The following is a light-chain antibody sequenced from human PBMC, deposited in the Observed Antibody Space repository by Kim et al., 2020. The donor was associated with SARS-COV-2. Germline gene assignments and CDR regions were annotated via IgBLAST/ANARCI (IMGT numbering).Light chain of an antibody. CDR2: GKN. CDR1: RLRFYY. CDR3: DSRDNSGNQ. V-gene: IGLV3-19*01. J-gene: IGLJ3*02. Sequence: SVALGPTVKITCQGDRLRFYYASWYQQKPRQAPMLFMYGKNNRPSGIPDRFSGSSSGSTASLTITGAQAEDEADYYCDSRDNSGNQFGGGTQLTVL.